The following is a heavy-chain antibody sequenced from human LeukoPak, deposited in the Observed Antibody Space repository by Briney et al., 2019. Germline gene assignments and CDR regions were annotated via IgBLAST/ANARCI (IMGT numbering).Heavy chain of an antibody. CDR3: AKLVTIFGATPRNYFDY. CDR1: GFTFNSYA. CDR2: LSGSGTST. Sequence: GGSLRLSCAASGFTFNSYAMSWARQAPGKGLEWVSVLSGSGTSTYYADSVKGRFTISRDNSKNTLYLQMNSLRAEDTAVYYCAKLVTIFGATPRNYFDYWGQGTLVTVSS. V-gene: IGHV3-23*01. J-gene: IGHJ4*02. D-gene: IGHD3-3*01.